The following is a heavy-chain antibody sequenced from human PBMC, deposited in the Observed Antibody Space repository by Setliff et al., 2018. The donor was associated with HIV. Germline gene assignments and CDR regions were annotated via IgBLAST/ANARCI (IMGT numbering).Heavy chain of an antibody. D-gene: IGHD3-3*01. CDR1: GGSVSLYY. V-gene: IGHV4-4*07. CDR3: ARDLFNEWQGHYYYYMDV. CDR2: LFTSGKT. J-gene: IGHJ6*03. Sequence: PSETLSLTCTVSGGSVSLYYWNWMRQPVGKGLEWIGRLFTSGKTIFSPSLKSRVSMSVDTSKNAVSLKLDSVIAGDSAVYFCARDLFNEWQGHYYYYMDVWGKGTTVTV.